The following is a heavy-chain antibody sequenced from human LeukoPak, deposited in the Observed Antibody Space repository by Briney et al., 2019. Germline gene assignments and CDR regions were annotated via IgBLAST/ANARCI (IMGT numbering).Heavy chain of an antibody. CDR2: TWYDGSNK. Sequence: GGSLRLSCAASGFTVGSNYMSWVRQAPGKGLEWVAFTWYDGSNKYYADSVKGRFTISRDNSKKTLYLQMNSLRPEDTAVYYCARDAGYGSGSSSHFDYWGQGTLVTVSS. J-gene: IGHJ4*02. CDR1: GFTVGSNY. CDR3: ARDAGYGSGSSSHFDY. D-gene: IGHD3-10*01. V-gene: IGHV3-30*02.